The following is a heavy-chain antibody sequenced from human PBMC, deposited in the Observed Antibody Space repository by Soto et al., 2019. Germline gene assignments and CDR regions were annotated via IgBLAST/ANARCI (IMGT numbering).Heavy chain of an antibody. J-gene: IGHJ4*02. CDR2: ITTSGDRS. CDR3: ARGLEAGYYFAY. CDR1: GFNFSSYA. Sequence: EVQLLESGGRLIQPGGSLRLSCAASGFNFSSYAMSWIRQAPGKGPEWVAGITTSGDRSGYADSVKGRFTVSRDNSQNTMNLQLNSLRGDDTAIYYCARGLEAGYYFAYWGQGTLVTVSS. D-gene: IGHD3-22*01. V-gene: IGHV3-23*01.